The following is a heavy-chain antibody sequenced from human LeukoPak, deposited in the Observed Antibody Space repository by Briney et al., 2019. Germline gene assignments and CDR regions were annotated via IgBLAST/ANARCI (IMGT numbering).Heavy chain of an antibody. CDR1: GGSFSGYY. Sequence: SETLSLTCAVYGGSFSGYYWSWIRHPPGKGLEWIGEINHSGSTNYNPSLKSRVTISVDTSKNQFSLKLSSVTAADTAVYYCARAAGGSSNWFDPWGQGTLVTVST. V-gene: IGHV4-34*01. CDR3: ARAAGGSSNWFDP. CDR2: INHSGST. J-gene: IGHJ5*02. D-gene: IGHD6-6*01.